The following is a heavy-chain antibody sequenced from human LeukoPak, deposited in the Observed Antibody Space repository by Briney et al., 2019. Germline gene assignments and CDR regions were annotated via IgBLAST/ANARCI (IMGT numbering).Heavy chain of an antibody. CDR1: GGSISSSSYY. D-gene: IGHD3-22*01. J-gene: IGHJ3*02. CDR2: IYYSGST. Sequence: SETLSLTCTVSGGSISSSSYYWGWIRQPPGKGLEWIGSIYYSGSTYYNPSLKSRVTISVGTSKNQFSLKLSSVTAADTAVYYCARDWGDYYDSSGSQDAFDIWGQGTMVTVSS. CDR3: ARDWGDYYDSSGSQDAFDI. V-gene: IGHV4-39*07.